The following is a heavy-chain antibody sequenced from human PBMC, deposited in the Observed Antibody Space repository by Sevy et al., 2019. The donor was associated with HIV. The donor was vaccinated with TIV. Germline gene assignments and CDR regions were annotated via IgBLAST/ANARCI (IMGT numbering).Heavy chain of an antibody. CDR3: ARESIGAVGDSDY. CDR2: IYSTGST. CDR1: GGSFGNYF. Sequence: SETLSLTCTVSGGSFGNYFWSWIRQPPGKRLEWIGYIYSTGSTNYNPSLKSRVTISVDTSKNQFSLKLSSVTAADTAVYYCARESIGAVGDSDYWGQGTLVTVSS. J-gene: IGHJ4*02. V-gene: IGHV4-59*01. D-gene: IGHD6-13*01.